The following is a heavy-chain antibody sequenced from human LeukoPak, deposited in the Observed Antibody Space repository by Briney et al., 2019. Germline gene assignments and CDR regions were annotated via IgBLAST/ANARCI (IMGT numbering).Heavy chain of an antibody. V-gene: IGHV5-51*01. Sequence: GESLKISCKGSGYSFTSYWIGWVRQMSGKGLEWMGIIYPGDSDTRYSPSFQGQVTISADKSISTAYLQWSSLKASDTAMYYCARRAMVATIGANWFDPWGQGTLVTVSS. J-gene: IGHJ5*02. CDR2: IYPGDSDT. CDR1: GYSFTSYW. D-gene: IGHD5-12*01. CDR3: ARRAMVATIGANWFDP.